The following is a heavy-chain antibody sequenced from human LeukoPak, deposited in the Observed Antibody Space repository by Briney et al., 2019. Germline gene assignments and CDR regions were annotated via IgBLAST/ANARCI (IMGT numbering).Heavy chain of an antibody. J-gene: IGHJ6*02. D-gene: IGHD6-19*01. CDR3: ARDDRIAVADYGMDV. V-gene: IGHV3-23*01. Sequence: GGSLRLSCAASGFTFTNYAMTWVRQAPGKGLEWVSTISDSGGGTYYADSVRGRFTISRDNSKNALFLQMNSLGAEDTAVYYCARDDRIAVADYGMDVWGQGTTVTVSS. CDR2: ISDSGGGT. CDR1: GFTFTNYA.